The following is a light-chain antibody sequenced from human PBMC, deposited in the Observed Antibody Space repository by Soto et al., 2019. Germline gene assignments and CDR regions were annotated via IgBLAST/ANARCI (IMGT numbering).Light chain of an antibody. V-gene: IGKV1-5*01. J-gene: IGKJ1*01. CDR1: QSISSW. CDR2: AAS. Sequence: DIQMTQSPSSLSASVGDRVTITCRASQSISSWLAWYQQKPGKAPKLLIYAASSLQSGVPSRFSGSGSGTDFTLTISSLQPDDFATYYCQQYNSYSTFGQGTKVDIK. CDR3: QQYNSYST.